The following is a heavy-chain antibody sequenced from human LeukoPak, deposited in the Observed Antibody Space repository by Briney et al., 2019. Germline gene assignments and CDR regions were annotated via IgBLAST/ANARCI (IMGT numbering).Heavy chain of an antibody. J-gene: IGHJ5*02. CDR1: GGSISSGDYY. D-gene: IGHD3-16*02. CDR3: ARVDYVWGSYPGWFDP. CDR2: IYYSGST. V-gene: IGHV4-30-4*01. Sequence: SETLSLTCTVSGGSISSGDYYWSWIRQPPGTGLEWIGYIYYSGSTYYNPSLKSRVTISVDTSKNQFSLKLSSVTAADTAVYYCARVDYVWGSYPGWFDPWGQGTLVTVSP.